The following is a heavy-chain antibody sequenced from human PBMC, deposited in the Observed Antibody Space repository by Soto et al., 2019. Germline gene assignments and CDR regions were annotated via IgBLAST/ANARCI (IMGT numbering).Heavy chain of an antibody. CDR3: ARCGYPMVVAATYYFDY. V-gene: IGHV3-21*01. J-gene: IGHJ4*02. D-gene: IGHD2-15*01. CDR2: ISSSSSYI. CDR1: GFTFSSYS. Sequence: GGSLRLSCAASGFTFSSYSMNWVRQAPGKGLEWVSSISSSSSYIYYADSVKGRFTISRDNAKNSLYLQMNSLRAEDTAVYYCARCGYPMVVAATYYFDYWGQGTLVTVSS.